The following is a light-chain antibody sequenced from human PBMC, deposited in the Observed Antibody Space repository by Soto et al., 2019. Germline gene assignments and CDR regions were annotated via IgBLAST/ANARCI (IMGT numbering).Light chain of an antibody. CDR1: SSDVGGYNY. Sequence: QSALTQPASVSGSPGQSITISCTGTSSDVGGYNYVSWSQQHPGKAPQLMIYEVSNRPSGVSNRFSGSKSGNTASLTISALQAEDEADSYCSSYTSSSTYVFGTGTKGTVL. CDR3: SSYTSSSTYV. J-gene: IGLJ1*01. CDR2: EVS. V-gene: IGLV2-14*01.